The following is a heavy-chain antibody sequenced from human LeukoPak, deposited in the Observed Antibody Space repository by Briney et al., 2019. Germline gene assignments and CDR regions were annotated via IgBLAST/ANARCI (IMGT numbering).Heavy chain of an antibody. D-gene: IGHD3-10*01. Sequence: ASVKVSCKASGYTFTGYYMHWVRQAPGQGLEWMGWINPNSGGTNYAQKFQGRVTMTRETSISTAHMELSRLRSDDTAVYNCARDQSSGIFDYWGPGTLVTVSS. CDR2: INPNSGGT. CDR1: GYTFTGYY. CDR3: ARDQSSGIFDY. V-gene: IGHV1-2*02. J-gene: IGHJ4*02.